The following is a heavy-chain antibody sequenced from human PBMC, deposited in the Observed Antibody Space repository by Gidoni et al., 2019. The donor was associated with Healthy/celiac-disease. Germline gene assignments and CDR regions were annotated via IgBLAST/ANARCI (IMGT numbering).Heavy chain of an antibody. CDR2: IIPIFGTA. V-gene: IGHV1-69*01. CDR3: ARVAVVSVEDCTNGVCYAKYGMDV. J-gene: IGHJ6*02. D-gene: IGHD2-8*01. Sequence: QVQLVQSGAEVKKPGSSVKVSCKASGGTFSSYAITWVRQAPGQGLEWMGGIIPIFGTANYAQKFQGRVTITADESTSTAYMELSSLRSEDTAVYYCARVAVVSVEDCTNGVCYAKYGMDVWGQGTTVTVSS. CDR1: GGTFSSYA.